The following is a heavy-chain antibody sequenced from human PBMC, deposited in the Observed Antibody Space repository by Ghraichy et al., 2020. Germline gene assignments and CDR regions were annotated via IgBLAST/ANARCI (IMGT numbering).Heavy chain of an antibody. CDR1: GGSISSYY. CDR3: VRSPYYNDGSGYSECGWDY. J-gene: IGHJ4*02. V-gene: IGHV4-59*08. Sequence: GSLRLSCTVSGGSISSYYWSWIRQPPGKGLEWIGYVSYSGSTNYNPYLKSRVTISVDTSKNQFSLKLSSVTAADTDVYYCVRSPYYNDGSGYSECGWDYWGQATRVTVSS. CDR2: VSYSGST. D-gene: IGHD3-22*01.